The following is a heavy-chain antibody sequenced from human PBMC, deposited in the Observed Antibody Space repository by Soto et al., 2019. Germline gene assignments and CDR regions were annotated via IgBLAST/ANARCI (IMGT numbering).Heavy chain of an antibody. CDR2: MSGSGGST. J-gene: IGHJ6*02. CDR1: GFTFSNYA. CDR3: AKDGDYHDGSSYYPWYDGLDV. V-gene: IGHV3-23*01. D-gene: IGHD3-22*01. Sequence: PGGSLRLSCAASGFTFSNYAMSWVRQAPGKGLEWVSLMSGSGGSTYYADSVKGRFIISRDNSKNTLYLHMNSLRAEDTAVYYCAKDGDYHDGSSYYPWYDGLDVWGQGTTVTVSS.